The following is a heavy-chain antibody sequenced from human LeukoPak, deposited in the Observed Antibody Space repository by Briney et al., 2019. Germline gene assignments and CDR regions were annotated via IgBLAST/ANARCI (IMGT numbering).Heavy chain of an antibody. Sequence: GGSLKLSCAASGFTFSTYSMNWVRQAPGKGLEWVSSISSSSTYIYYADSVRGRFTVSRDNAKNSLYLQMNSLRAEDTAVYYCARAKYDFWSGMDVRGQGTTVTVSS. CDR3: ARAKYDFWSGMDV. J-gene: IGHJ6*02. D-gene: IGHD3-3*01. V-gene: IGHV3-21*01. CDR1: GFTFSTYS. CDR2: ISSSSTYI.